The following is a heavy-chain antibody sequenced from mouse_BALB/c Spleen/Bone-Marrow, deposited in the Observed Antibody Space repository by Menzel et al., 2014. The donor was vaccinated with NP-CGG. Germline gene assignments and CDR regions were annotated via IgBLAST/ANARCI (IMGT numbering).Heavy chain of an antibody. V-gene: IGHV5-17*02. J-gene: IGHJ4*01. CDR3: ARKDYFGYAAMDY. D-gene: IGHD1-2*01. CDR1: GFTFSSFG. Sequence: DVMLVESGGGLVQPGGFRKLSCAASGFTFSSFGMHWVRQAPEKGLEWVAYISGGSSIIYYADTVKGRFTISRDNPKNTLFLQMTSLRSQDTAIYYCARKDYFGYAAMDYWCQGTSVTVSS. CDR2: ISGGSSII.